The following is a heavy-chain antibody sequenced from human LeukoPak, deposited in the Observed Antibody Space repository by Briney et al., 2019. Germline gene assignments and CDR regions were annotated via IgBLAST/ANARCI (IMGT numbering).Heavy chain of an antibody. CDR3: ARDGNYYDSSGYYDNFDY. Sequence: GGSLRLSCTVSGFTVSSDSMSWVRQAPGKGLEWVSSISSSSSYIYYADSVKGRFTISRDNAKNSLYLQMNSLRAEDTAVYYCARDGNYYDSSGYYDNFDYWGQGTLVTVSS. V-gene: IGHV3-21*01. CDR1: GFTVSSDS. CDR2: ISSSSSYI. D-gene: IGHD3-22*01. J-gene: IGHJ4*02.